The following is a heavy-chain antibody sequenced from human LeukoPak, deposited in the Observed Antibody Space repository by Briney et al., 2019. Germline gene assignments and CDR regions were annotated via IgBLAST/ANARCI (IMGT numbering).Heavy chain of an antibody. V-gene: IGHV3-23*01. CDR1: GFTFSTYA. CDR3: AKDVNSSGYYSGFDY. J-gene: IGHJ4*02. D-gene: IGHD3-22*01. Sequence: SGGSLRLSCAASGFTFSTYAMSWVRQAPGKGLEWVTTISGGGDKQYADHVKGRFTVSRDDSKNTLYLQMNSLRAEDTALYYCAKDVNSSGYYSGFDYWGQGTLVTVSS. CDR2: ISGGGDK.